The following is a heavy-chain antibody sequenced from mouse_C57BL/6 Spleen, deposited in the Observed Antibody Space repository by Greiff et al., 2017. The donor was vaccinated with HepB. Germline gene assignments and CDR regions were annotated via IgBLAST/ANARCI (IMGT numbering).Heavy chain of an antibody. V-gene: IGHV5-6*01. CDR2: ISSGGSYT. CDR1: GFTFSSYG. Sequence: EVKLVESGGDLVKPGGSLKLSCAASGFTFSSYGMSWVRQTPDKRLEWVATISSGGSYTYYPDSVKGRFTISRDNAKNTLYLQMSNLKSEDTAMYYCARHETTVVAHWYFDVWGTGTTVTVSS. J-gene: IGHJ1*03. CDR3: ARHETTVVAHWYFDV. D-gene: IGHD1-1*01.